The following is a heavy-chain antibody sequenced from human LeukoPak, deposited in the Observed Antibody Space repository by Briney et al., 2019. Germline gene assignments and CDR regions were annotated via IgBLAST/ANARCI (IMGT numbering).Heavy chain of an antibody. J-gene: IGHJ4*02. V-gene: IGHV3-21*01. Sequence: NPGGSLRLSCAASGFTVSSKYMTWVRQAPGKGLEWVSCISGSGSYIYYADSVKGRFTISRDNAKNSLNLQMHSLRAEDTAVYYCARLISRGHSYLDSWGQGTLVTVSS. CDR1: GFTVSSKY. CDR3: ARLISRGHSYLDS. CDR2: ISGSGSYI. D-gene: IGHD5-18*01.